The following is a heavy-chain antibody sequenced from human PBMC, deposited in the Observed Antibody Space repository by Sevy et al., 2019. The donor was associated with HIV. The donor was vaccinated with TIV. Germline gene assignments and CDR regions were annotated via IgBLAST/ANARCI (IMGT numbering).Heavy chain of an antibody. V-gene: IGHV3-30*18. Sequence: GESLKISCAASGLTFSKYGIHWVRQAPGKGLEWVAFISNDGSSQYDADSVKGRFTISRDNSKNMLYLQMNSLRLEDTAVYFCAKDREGGTVATGYFDYWGQGTLVTVSS. CDR2: ISNDGSSQ. J-gene: IGHJ4*02. CDR1: GLTFSKYG. D-gene: IGHD1-26*01. CDR3: AKDREGGTVATGYFDY.